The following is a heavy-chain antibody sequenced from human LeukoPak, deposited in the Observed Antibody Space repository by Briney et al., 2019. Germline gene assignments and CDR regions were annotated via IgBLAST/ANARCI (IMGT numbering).Heavy chain of an antibody. CDR1: GGSISSDSYS. CDR3: ASHSGGYAY. CDR2: IYYSGST. Sequence: PSETLSLTCAVSGGSISSDSYSWGWVRQPPGTGVEWIGYIYYSGSTYYKPSLKSRVTISVDTSKKQFSLKVSAVTAADTAVYYCASHSGGYAYWGQGTLVTVSS. V-gene: IGHV4-30-4*07. J-gene: IGHJ4*02. D-gene: IGHD5-12*01.